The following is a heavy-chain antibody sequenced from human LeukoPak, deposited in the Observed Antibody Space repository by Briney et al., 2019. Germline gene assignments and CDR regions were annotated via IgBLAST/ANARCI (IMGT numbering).Heavy chain of an antibody. CDR1: GYTFTSYY. V-gene: IGHV1-46*01. J-gene: IGHJ4*02. CDR3: ATDLMARYCTNGVCSPRDY. Sequence: ASVKVSCKASGYTFTSYYMHWVRQAPGQGLEWMGIINPSGGSTSYAQKFQGRVTMTEDTSTDTAYMELSSLRSEDTAVYYCATDLMARYCTNGVCSPRDYWGQGTLVTVSS. D-gene: IGHD2-8*01. CDR2: INPSGGST.